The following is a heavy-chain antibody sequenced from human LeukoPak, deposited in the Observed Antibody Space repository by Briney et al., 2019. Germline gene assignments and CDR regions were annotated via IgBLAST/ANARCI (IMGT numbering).Heavy chain of an antibody. CDR1: GYTFTSYA. D-gene: IGHD2-8*01. Sequence: ASVKVSCKASGYTFTSYAMHWVRQAPGQRLEWMGWINAGNGNTKYSQKFQGRVTITRDTSASTAYMELSSLRSEDTAVYYCARLKYCTNGVCYAGFDYWGQGTLVTVSS. CDR2: INAGNGNT. V-gene: IGHV1-3*01. J-gene: IGHJ4*02. CDR3: ARLKYCTNGVCYAGFDY.